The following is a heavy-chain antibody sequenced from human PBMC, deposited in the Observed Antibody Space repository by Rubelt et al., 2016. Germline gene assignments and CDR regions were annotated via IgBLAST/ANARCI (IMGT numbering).Heavy chain of an antibody. CDR1: GGSFSGYY. Sequence: VQLQQWGAGLLKPSETLSLTCAVYGGSFSGYYWSWIRQPPGKGLEWIGEINHSGSTNSNPSLKSRVTISVDTSKNQFSLKLSSVTAADTAVYYCASQSSSGWYAFDLWGQGTMVTVSS. CDR3: ASQSSSGWYAFDL. CDR2: INHSGST. D-gene: IGHD6-19*01. J-gene: IGHJ3*01. V-gene: IGHV4-34*01.